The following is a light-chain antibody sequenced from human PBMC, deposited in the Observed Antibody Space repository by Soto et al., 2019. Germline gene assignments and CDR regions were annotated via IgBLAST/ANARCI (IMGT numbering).Light chain of an antibody. J-gene: IGKJ1*01. CDR3: QQYKNYQGT. CDR1: QSISSW. V-gene: IGKV1-5*01. Sequence: DIQMTQSPSTLSASVGDRVTITCRASQSISSWLAWYQQKPGKAPKLLIYDASSLNSGVQSRFSGSGSGTEFTITSSRLQPDDFATYYCQQYKNYQGTFGQGTKVEI. CDR2: DAS.